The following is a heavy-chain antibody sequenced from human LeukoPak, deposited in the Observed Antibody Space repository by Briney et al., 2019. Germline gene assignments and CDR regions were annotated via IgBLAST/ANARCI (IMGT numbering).Heavy chain of an antibody. CDR3: ARRYYYDSSGDAFDI. V-gene: IGHV4-31*03. D-gene: IGHD3-22*01. J-gene: IGHJ3*02. Sequence: SETLSLTCTVSGGSISSGGYYWSWIRQYPGKGLEWIGYIYYSGSTYYNPSLKSRVTISVDTSKNQFSLKLSSVTAADTAVYYCARRYYYDSSGDAFDIWGQGTMVTVSS. CDR1: GGSISSGGYY. CDR2: IYYSGST.